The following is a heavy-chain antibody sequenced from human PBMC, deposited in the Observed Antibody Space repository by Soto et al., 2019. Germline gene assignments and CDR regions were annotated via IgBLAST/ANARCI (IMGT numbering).Heavy chain of an antibody. CDR3: ARGMIRGVVYYGVEV. V-gene: IGHV3-30*03. Sequence: QEQLVESGGGAVQPGRSLRLSCTASGFSFSSYDMHWVRQAPGEGLEWVSAMSFDGSYKHYADSVKGRFTISRDNSENTLYLQMNGLRPEDTDVYFCARGMIRGVVYYGVEVWGQGTTVNVS. J-gene: IGHJ6*02. CDR2: MSFDGSYK. CDR1: GFSFSSYD. D-gene: IGHD3-10*01.